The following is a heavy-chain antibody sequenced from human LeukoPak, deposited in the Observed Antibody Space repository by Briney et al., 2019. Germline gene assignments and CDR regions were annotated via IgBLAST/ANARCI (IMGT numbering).Heavy chain of an antibody. V-gene: IGHV4-59*08. CDR3: AGVATIVVNYYYMDV. J-gene: IGHJ6*03. CDR2: IYYSGST. CDR1: GGSISSYY. Sequence: PSETLSLTCTVSGGSISSYYWGWIRQPPGKGLEWIGYIYYSGSTNYNPSLKSRVTISVDTSKNRFSLKLSSVTAADTAVYYCAGVATIVVNYYYMDVWGKGTTVTVSS. D-gene: IGHD5-12*01.